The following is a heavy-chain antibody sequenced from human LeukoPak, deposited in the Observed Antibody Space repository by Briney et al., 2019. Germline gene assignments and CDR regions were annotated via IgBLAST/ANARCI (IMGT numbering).Heavy chain of an antibody. J-gene: IGHJ6*02. CDR2: VDHSGST. V-gene: IGHV4-38-2*02. Sequence: SETLSLTCSVSIYSISSGYYWGWIRQPPGKGPEWIGSVDHSGSTYYNPSLKSRVTISVDTSKNQFSLKLSSVTAADTAVYYCARDQRGLTSYGMDVWGQGTTVTVSS. D-gene: IGHD4/OR15-4a*01. CDR1: IYSISSGYY. CDR3: ARDQRGLTSYGMDV.